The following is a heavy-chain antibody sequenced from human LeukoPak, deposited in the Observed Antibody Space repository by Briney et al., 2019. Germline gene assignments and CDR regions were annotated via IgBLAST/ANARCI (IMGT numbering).Heavy chain of an antibody. V-gene: IGHV7-4-1*02. D-gene: IGHD1-1*01. CDR1: GYTFSSFA. CDR2: INTITGKP. Sequence: ASVKVSCKASGYTFSSFAMNWVRQAPGQGLGWMGWINTITGKPTYAQGFTGRFVFSLDTAVSTAYLQISSLKAEDTAVYYCARDVTPGTFDYWGQGTLVTVSS. J-gene: IGHJ4*02. CDR3: ARDVTPGTFDY.